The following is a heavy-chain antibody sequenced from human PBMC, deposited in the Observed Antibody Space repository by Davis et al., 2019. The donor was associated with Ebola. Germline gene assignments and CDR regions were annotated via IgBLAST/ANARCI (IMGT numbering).Heavy chain of an antibody. Sequence: ASVKVSCKVSGYSLTDLSMHWVRQAPGKGLEWLGGFDPAEGKTIYTQKLRARVTMTEDTSTDTGYMEPSSLRSDDTAVNYCATFGDLTDYSSWYNMAVWGKGTTVTVSS. CDR2: FDPAEGKT. J-gene: IGHJ6*04. CDR1: GYSLTDLS. V-gene: IGHV1-24*01. CDR3: ATFGDLTDYSSWYNMAV. D-gene: IGHD3-10*01.